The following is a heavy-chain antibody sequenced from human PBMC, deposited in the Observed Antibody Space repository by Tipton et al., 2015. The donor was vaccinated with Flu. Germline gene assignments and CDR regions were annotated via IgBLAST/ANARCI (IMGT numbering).Heavy chain of an antibody. Sequence: LSLTCAASGFTFNNYAMSWVRQAPGKGLEWVSTIYGGGGRTYYADSVKGRFTISRDNSRSTLYLQMNSLRVEDTAVYYCATWSPADYWGQGTLVTVFS. D-gene: IGHD2-8*01. CDR1: GFTFNNYA. V-gene: IGHV3-23*01. CDR3: ATWSPADY. J-gene: IGHJ4*02. CDR2: IYGGGGRT.